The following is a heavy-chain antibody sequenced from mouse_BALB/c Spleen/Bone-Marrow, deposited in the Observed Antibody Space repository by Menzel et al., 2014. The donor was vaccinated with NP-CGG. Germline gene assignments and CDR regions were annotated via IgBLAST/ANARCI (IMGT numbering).Heavy chain of an antibody. CDR1: GFTFGDYA. Sequence: EVQVVESGGGLVQPGGSLKLSCAASGFTFGDYAMSWVRQTPDKRLELVATINSNGGSTYYPDSVKGRFTISRDNARNTQYQQTSSLKSEDPAMYYCARVAYYNVYFDYGGQGTPLPVSS. CDR3: ARVAYYNVYFDY. J-gene: IGHJ2*01. CDR2: INSNGGST. V-gene: IGHV5-6-3*01. D-gene: IGHD2-12*01.